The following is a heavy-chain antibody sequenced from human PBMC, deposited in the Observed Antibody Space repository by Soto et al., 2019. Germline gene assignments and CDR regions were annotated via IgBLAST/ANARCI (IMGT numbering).Heavy chain of an antibody. CDR1: GFTFSDYY. V-gene: IGHV3-11*01. D-gene: IGHD2-15*01. J-gene: IGHJ5*02. CDR2: ISSSGSTI. CDR3: ARSFCSDSVSCNWFDP. Sequence: PGGSLRLSCAASGFTFSDYYMSWIRQAPGKGLEWVSYISSSGSTIYYADSVKGRFTISRDNAKNSLYLQMNSLRAEDTAVYYCARSFCSDSVSCNWFDPWGQGNLVTVS.